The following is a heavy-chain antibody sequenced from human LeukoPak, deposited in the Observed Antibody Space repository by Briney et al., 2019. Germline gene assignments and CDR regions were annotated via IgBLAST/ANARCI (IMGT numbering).Heavy chain of an antibody. CDR1: GFIFNNYA. D-gene: IGHD1-26*01. J-gene: IGHJ3*02. CDR3: ARDREVLGHDAFDI. Sequence: GGSLRLSCAGSGFIFNNYAMHWVRQPPGKGLEWVSGISWNSGSIDYADSVKGRFTISRDNSKNTLYLQMNSLRAEDTAVYYCARDREVLGHDAFDIWGQGTMATVSS. CDR2: ISWNSGSI. V-gene: IGHV3-9*01.